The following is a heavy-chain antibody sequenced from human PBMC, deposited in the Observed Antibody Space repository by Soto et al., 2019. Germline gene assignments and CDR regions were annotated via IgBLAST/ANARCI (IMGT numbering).Heavy chain of an antibody. Sequence: QVQLQESGPGLVKPSQTLSLTCTVSGGSISSGGYYWSWIRQHPGKCLEWIGYIYYSGSTYYNPSLKRRVTISVDTSKNQFSQKLSSVTAADTAVYYCARDGGSSWSGGFDPWGQGTLVTVSS. CDR3: ARDGGSSWSGGFDP. CDR2: IYYSGST. D-gene: IGHD6-13*01. CDR1: GGSISSGGYY. V-gene: IGHV4-31*03. J-gene: IGHJ5*02.